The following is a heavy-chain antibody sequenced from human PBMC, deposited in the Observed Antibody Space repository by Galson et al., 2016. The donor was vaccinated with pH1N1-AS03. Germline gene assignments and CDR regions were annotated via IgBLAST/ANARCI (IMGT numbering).Heavy chain of an antibody. CDR2: IRYDESIK. V-gene: IGHV3-30*02. Sequence: SLRLSCAASGFTFNRHAIHWVRQSPGKGLEWVAFIRYDESIKNYGDSVKGRFSISRDNPTNTVYLEMNTLRPEDTAVYYCVKGGGYSHGFLEYYFDSWGQGTLVTVSS. D-gene: IGHD3-3*01. CDR3: VKGGGYSHGFLEYYFDS. J-gene: IGHJ4*02. CDR1: GFTFNRHA.